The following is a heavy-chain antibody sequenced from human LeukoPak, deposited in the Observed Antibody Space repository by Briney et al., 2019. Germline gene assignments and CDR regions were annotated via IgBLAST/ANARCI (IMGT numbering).Heavy chain of an antibody. V-gene: IGHV4-61*02. CDR2: IYTSGST. Sequence: SETLSLTCTVSGRSISSGSYYWSWIRQPAGKGLEWIGRIYTSGSTNYNPSLKSRVTISVDTSKNQFSLKLSSVTAADTAVYYCARAVSGSYFDYWGQGTLVTVSS. D-gene: IGHD1-26*01. CDR3: ARAVSGSYFDY. CDR1: GRSISSGSYY. J-gene: IGHJ4*02.